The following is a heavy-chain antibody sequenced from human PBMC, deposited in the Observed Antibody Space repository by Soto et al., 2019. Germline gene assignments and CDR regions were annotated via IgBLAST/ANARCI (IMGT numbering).Heavy chain of an antibody. J-gene: IGHJ6*03. Sequence: PSETLSLTCTVSGGSISSYYWSWIRQPPGKGLEWIGYIYYSGSTNYNPSLKSRVTISVDTSKNQFSLKLSSVTAADTAVYYCARHWSSGWSSGYYYMDVWGKGTTVTVSS. D-gene: IGHD6-19*01. CDR2: IYYSGST. CDR1: GGSISSYY. V-gene: IGHV4-59*08. CDR3: ARHWSSGWSSGYYYMDV.